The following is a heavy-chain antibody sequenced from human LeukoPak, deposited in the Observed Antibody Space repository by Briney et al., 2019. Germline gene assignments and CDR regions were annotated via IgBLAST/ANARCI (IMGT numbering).Heavy chain of an antibody. D-gene: IGHD6-13*01. CDR1: GGSFSGYY. CDR2: INHSGST. V-gene: IGHV4-34*01. J-gene: IGHJ3*02. CDR3: AGPYSLYDDFDI. Sequence: SETLSLTCAVYGGSFSGYYWSWIRQPPGKGLEWIGEINHSGSTNYNPSLKRRLSMSVDTSENQLSLRLSSATAADTAVYYCAGPYSLYDDFDIWGQGTMVTVSS.